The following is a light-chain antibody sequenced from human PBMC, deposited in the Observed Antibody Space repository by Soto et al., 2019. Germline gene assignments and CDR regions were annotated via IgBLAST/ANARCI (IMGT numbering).Light chain of an antibody. CDR2: GNS. CDR1: SSNIGAGYD. CDR3: QSYDSRLRGLV. J-gene: IGLJ1*01. V-gene: IGLV1-40*01. Sequence: QSVLTQPPSVSGAPGQRVTISCTGSSSNIGAGYDVHWYQQLPGTAPKLLIYGNSNRPSGVPDRFSGSKSGTSASLAITGLQAEDDADYYCQSYDSRLRGLVFGTGTKVTVL.